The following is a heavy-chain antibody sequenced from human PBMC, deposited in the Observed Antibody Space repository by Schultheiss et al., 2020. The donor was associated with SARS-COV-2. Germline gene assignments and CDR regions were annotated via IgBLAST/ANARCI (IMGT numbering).Heavy chain of an antibody. V-gene: IGHV3-21*05. CDR2: ISSSSSYI. D-gene: IGHD1-26*01. Sequence: GGSLRLSCAASGFTFSSYGMHWVRQAPGKGLEWVSYISSSSSYIYYADSVKGRFTISRDNAKNTLYLQLNSLRAEDTAVYFCARDPIVGATKSLFDYWGQGTLVTVSS. CDR3: ARDPIVGATKSLFDY. J-gene: IGHJ4*02. CDR1: GFTFSSYG.